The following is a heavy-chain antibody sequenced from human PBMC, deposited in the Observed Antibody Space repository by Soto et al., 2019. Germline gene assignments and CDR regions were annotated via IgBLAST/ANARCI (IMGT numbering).Heavy chain of an antibody. CDR3: ARDSGYVAHDY. J-gene: IGHJ4*02. CDR1: GGTFSSYT. Sequence: SVKVSCKASGGTFSSYTISWVRQAPGQGLEWMGRIIPILGIANYAQKFQGRVTITADKSTSTAYMELSSLRSEDTAVYYCARDSGYVAHDYWGQGTLVTVSS. CDR2: IIPILGIA. D-gene: IGHD5-12*01. V-gene: IGHV1-69*04.